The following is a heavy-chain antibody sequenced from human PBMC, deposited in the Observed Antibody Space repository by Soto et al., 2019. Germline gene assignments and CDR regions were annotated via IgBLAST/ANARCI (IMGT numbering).Heavy chain of an antibody. D-gene: IGHD3-3*01. Sequence: SVKVSCKASGGTFSSYAISWVRQAPGQGLEWMGGIIPIFGTANYAQKFQGRVTITADESTSTAYMELSSLRSEDTAVYYCASSRITIFGVVTPGDFNRYGMDVWGQGTTVTVSS. J-gene: IGHJ6*02. V-gene: IGHV1-69*13. CDR2: IIPIFGTA. CDR1: GGTFSSYA. CDR3: ASSRITIFGVVTPGDFNRYGMDV.